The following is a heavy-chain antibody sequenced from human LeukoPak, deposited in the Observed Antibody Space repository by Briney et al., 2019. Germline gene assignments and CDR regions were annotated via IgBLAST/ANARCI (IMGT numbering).Heavy chain of an antibody. J-gene: IGHJ4*02. CDR2: IWYDGSNK. V-gene: IGHV3-33*01. D-gene: IGHD3-10*01. Sequence: GRSLRLPCAASGFTFSSYGMHWVRQAPGKGLEWVAVIWYDGSNKYYADSVKGRFTISRDNSKNTLYLQMNSLRAEDTAVYYCAATPPYGSGSYYNYWGQGTLVTVSS. CDR3: AATPPYGSGSYYNY. CDR1: GFTFSSYG.